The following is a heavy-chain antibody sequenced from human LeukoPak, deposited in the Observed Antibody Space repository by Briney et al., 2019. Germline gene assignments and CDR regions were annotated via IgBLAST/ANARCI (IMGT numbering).Heavy chain of an antibody. J-gene: IGHJ6*03. CDR2: ISSSSSYI. Sequence: GGSLRLSCAASGFTFSSYSMNWVRQAPGKGLEWVSSISSSSSYIYYADSVKGRFTISRDNAKNSLYLQMNSLRAEDTAVYYCARDQASEWLVLYYYYYMDVWGKGTTVTVSS. CDR3: ARDQASEWLVLYYYYYMDV. V-gene: IGHV3-21*01. D-gene: IGHD6-19*01. CDR1: GFTFSSYS.